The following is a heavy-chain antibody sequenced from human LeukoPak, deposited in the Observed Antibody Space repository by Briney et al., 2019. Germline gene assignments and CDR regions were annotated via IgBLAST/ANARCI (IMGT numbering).Heavy chain of an antibody. Sequence: GESLRLCCAASGLNFSSYAMSWFRQAPGKGMERVSVISSSGGSTYYADSVKGRFSISRDNSKGTLYLQMNSLRAEDSGVYYCARDRSLYYDFWSGFEYWGQGSLVTVSS. V-gene: IGHV3-23*01. CDR2: ISSSGGST. CDR1: GLNFSSYA. CDR3: ARDRSLYYDFWSGFEY. J-gene: IGHJ4*02. D-gene: IGHD3-3*01.